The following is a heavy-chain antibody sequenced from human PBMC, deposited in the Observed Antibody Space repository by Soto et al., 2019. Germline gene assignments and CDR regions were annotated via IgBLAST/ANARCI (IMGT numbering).Heavy chain of an antibody. CDR1: GFNLSNFW. CDR3: ARPKLVGVNYGMDV. D-gene: IGHD3-16*01. V-gene: IGHV3-7*01. Sequence: RLVESGGGLVQPGGSLRLSCAAPGFNLSNFWMNWVRQAPGKGLEWVAHINRDGSVMNYVASVRGRFTISRDSAGNSVFLQMNSLRRDDAGVYYCARPKLVGVNYGMDVWGHGTTVSVSS. J-gene: IGHJ6*02. CDR2: INRDGSVM.